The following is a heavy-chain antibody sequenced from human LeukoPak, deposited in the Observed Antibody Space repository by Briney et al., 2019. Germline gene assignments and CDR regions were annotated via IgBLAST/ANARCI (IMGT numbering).Heavy chain of an antibody. D-gene: IGHD6-13*01. CDR3: ARYSSSFYFDY. CDR1: GGSISSYY. V-gene: IGHV4-4*07. J-gene: IGHJ4*02. CDR2: IYTSGST. Sequence: SETLSLTCTVSGGSISSYYWSWIRQPAGKGLGWIGRIYTSGSTNYNPSLKSRVTMSVDTSKNQFSLKLSSVTAADTAVYYCARYSSSFYFDYWGQGTLVTVSS.